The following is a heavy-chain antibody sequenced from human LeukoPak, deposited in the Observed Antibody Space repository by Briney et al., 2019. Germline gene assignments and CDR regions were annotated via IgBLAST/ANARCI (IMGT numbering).Heavy chain of an antibody. CDR1: GGTFSSYA. CDR3: ARRARGYSYGYDY. J-gene: IGHJ4*02. D-gene: IGHD5-18*01. CDR2: IIPIFGTA. V-gene: IGHV1-69*13. Sequence: SVKVSCKASGGTFSSYAISWVRQAPGQGLEWMGGIIPIFGTANYAQKFQGRVTITADESTSTAYMELSSLRSEDTAVYYRARRARGYSYGYDYWGQGTLVTVSS.